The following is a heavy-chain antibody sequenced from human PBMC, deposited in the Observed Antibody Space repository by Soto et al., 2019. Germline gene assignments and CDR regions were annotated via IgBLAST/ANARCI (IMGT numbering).Heavy chain of an antibody. V-gene: IGHV1-2*02. CDR2: INPNSGGT. J-gene: IGHJ6*02. CDR1: GYTFTGYY. D-gene: IGHD2-2*02. Sequence: ASVKVSCKAPGYTFTGYYMHWVRQAPGQGLEWMGWINPNSGGTNYAQKFQGRVTMTRDTSISTAYMELSRLRSDDTAVYYCARVRIVVVPAAIGDYYYYGMDVWGQGTTVTVSS. CDR3: ARVRIVVVPAAIGDYYYYGMDV.